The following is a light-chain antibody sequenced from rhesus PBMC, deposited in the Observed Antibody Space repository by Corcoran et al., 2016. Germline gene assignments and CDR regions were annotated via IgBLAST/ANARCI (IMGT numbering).Light chain of an antibody. J-gene: IGKJ3*01. CDR3: QQYDSGLT. Sequence: DIQMTQSPSSLSASVGDTVTITCRASQSISTWLAWYQQKPGKAPNLLIYKASTLQSGVPSRFSGSGSGTDFTFTITSLQSEDFATYYCQQYDSGLTFGPGTKLDFK. V-gene: IGKV1-22*01. CDR1: QSISTW. CDR2: KAS.